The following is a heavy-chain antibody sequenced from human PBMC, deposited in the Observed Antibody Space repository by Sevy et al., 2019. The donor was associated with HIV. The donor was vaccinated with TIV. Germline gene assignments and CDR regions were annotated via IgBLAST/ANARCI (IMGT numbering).Heavy chain of an antibody. D-gene: IGHD6-13*01. V-gene: IGHV3-9*01. Sequence: GGCLRLSCAASGFTFDDYAMHWVRQAPGKGLEWVSGISWNSGSIGYTDSVKGRFTISRDNAKNSLYLQMNSLRAEDTALYYCAKDLGPGYSSSSYYYFDNWGQGTLVTVSS. CDR3: AKDLGPGYSSSSYYYFDN. CDR2: ISWNSGSI. J-gene: IGHJ4*02. CDR1: GFTFDDYA.